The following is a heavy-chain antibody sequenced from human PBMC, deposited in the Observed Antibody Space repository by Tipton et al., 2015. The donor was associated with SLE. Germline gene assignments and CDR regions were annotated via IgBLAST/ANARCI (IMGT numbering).Heavy chain of an antibody. V-gene: IGHV4-34*01. CDR1: GGSFSGYY. J-gene: IGHJ4*02. Sequence: LRLSCAVYGGSFSGYYWSWIRQPPGKGLEWIGEINHSGSTNYNPSLKSRVTISVDTSKNQFSLKLSSVTAEDTAVYYCARDPLEWLAAAGFDYWGQGTLVTVSS. D-gene: IGHD6-13*01. CDR3: ARDPLEWLAAAGFDY. CDR2: INHSGST.